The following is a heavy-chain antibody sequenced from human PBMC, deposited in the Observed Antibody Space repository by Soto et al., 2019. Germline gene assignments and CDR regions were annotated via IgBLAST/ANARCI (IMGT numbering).Heavy chain of an antibody. Sequence: GGSLRLSCAASGFTFSSYAIHWVRQAPGKGLEWVAVISYDGSNKYYADSVKGRFTISRDNSKNTLYLQMNSLRAEDTAVYYCARDRAERGYSYGLPISNYYGMDVWGQGTTVT. CDR1: GFTFSSYA. CDR3: ARDRAERGYSYGLPISNYYGMDV. CDR2: ISYDGSNK. D-gene: IGHD5-18*01. J-gene: IGHJ6*02. V-gene: IGHV3-30-3*01.